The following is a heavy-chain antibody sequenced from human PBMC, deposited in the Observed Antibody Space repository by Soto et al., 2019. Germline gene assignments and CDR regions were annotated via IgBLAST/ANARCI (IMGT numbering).Heavy chain of an antibody. J-gene: IGHJ6*02. CDR1: GFTFSSYG. Sequence: QVQLVESGGGVVQPGRSLRLSCAASGFTFSSYGMHWVRQAPGKGLEWVAVISYDGSNKYYADSVKGRFTISRDNSKNTLYLQMNSLRAEDTAVYDCAKDRGAVRPYYGMDVWGQGTTVTVSS. CDR2: ISYDGSNK. CDR3: AKDRGAVRPYYGMDV. D-gene: IGHD6-6*01. V-gene: IGHV3-30*18.